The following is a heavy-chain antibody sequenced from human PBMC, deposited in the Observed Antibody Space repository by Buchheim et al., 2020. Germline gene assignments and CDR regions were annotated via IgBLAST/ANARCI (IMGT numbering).Heavy chain of an antibody. CDR3: ARALYF. D-gene: IGHD3-9*01. Sequence: EVHLVESGGGLVQPGGSLRLSCAASGFTVGSSYMHWVRQAPGKGQVWVSRIRTDGSTTTYADSVKGRFTISRDDAKNTLYLQMNSLRAEDTAVYYCARALYFWGLGTL. V-gene: IGHV3-74*01. CDR1: GFTVGSSY. CDR2: IRTDGSTT. J-gene: IGHJ4*02.